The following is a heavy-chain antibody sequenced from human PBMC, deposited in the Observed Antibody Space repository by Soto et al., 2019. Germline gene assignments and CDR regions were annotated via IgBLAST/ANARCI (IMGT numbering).Heavy chain of an antibody. Sequence: GGSLRLSCAASGFTFSSYAMHWVRQAPGEGLEWVAVISYDGSNKYYADSVKGRFTISRDNSKNTLYLQMNSLRAEDTAVYYCARDYYDSSGYLGYFDYWGQGTLVTVSS. CDR3: ARDYYDSSGYLGYFDY. CDR1: GFTFSSYA. D-gene: IGHD3-22*01. V-gene: IGHV3-30-3*01. J-gene: IGHJ4*02. CDR2: ISYDGSNK.